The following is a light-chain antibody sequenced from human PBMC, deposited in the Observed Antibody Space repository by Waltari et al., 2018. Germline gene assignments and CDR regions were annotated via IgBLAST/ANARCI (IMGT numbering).Light chain of an antibody. CDR3: ASWDDSPSGRWV. CDR2: RYD. J-gene: IGLJ3*02. Sequence: QSILTQPPSASATPGQRVTISCSVTYSNVGNNVVNLYQHLPGTVPKLLIYRYDQRPSGVPDRFSGSKSGTSASLAISGLRSEDDAHYFCASWDDSPSGRWVFGGGTKVTVL. CDR1: YSNVGNNV. V-gene: IGLV1-47*01.